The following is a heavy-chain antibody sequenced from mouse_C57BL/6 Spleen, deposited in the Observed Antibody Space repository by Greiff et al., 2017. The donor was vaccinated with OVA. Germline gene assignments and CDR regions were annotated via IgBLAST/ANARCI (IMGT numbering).Heavy chain of an antibody. CDR2: IDPETGGT. Sequence: VKLVESGAELVRPGASVTLSCKASGYTFTDYEMHWVKQTPVHGLEWIGAIDPETGGTAYNQKFKGKAILTADKSSSTAYMELRSLTSEDSAVYYCTREDYDWYFDVWGTGTTVTVSS. V-gene: IGHV1-15*01. CDR1: GYTFTDYE. D-gene: IGHD2-4*01. J-gene: IGHJ1*03. CDR3: TREDYDWYFDV.